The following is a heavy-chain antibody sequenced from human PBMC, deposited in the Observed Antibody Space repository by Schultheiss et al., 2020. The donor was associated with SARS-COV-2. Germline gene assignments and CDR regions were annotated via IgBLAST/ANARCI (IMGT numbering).Heavy chain of an antibody. D-gene: IGHD6-19*01. CDR3: ARGGMSKWLASGYYYYYMDV. J-gene: IGHJ6*03. CDR1: GYTFTGYY. V-gene: IGHV1-69*10. Sequence: SVKVSCKASGYTFTGYYMHWVRQAPGQGLEWMGWIIPILGIANYAQKFQGRVTITADKSTSTAYMELSSLRSEDTAVYYCARGGMSKWLASGYYYYYMDVWGKGTTVTVSS. CDR2: IIPILGIA.